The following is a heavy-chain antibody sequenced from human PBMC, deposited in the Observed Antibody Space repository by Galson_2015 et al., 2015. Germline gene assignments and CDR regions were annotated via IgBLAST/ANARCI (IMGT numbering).Heavy chain of an antibody. CDR3: ARDEDIVVVGTIPNGMDV. V-gene: IGHV1-3*01. D-gene: IGHD2-2*01. J-gene: IGHJ6*02. CDR2: INAGNGNT. Sequence: SVMVSCKASGYTFTSYAMHWVRQAPGQRLEWMGWINAGNGNTKYSQKFQGRVTITRDTSASTAYMELSSLRSEDTAVYYCARDEDIVVVGTIPNGMDVWGQGTTVTVSS. CDR1: GYTFTSYA.